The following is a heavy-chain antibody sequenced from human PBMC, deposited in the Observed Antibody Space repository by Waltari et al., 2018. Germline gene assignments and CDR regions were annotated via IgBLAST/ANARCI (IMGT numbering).Heavy chain of an antibody. Sequence: EVQLMESGGGLVQPGGSLRLSCAASGFNFAAYWMTWVRLAPGTGLEWVANIKYDGSATYHAASGNGRCAISRDNAHNSLYLQMNSVIADDTAIYFCARGSTGYVRVWDSWGQGTMVTVSS. CDR3: ARGSTGYVRVWDS. CDR2: IKYDGSAT. D-gene: IGHD2-2*01. V-gene: IGHV3-7*03. CDR1: GFNFAAYW. J-gene: IGHJ4*02.